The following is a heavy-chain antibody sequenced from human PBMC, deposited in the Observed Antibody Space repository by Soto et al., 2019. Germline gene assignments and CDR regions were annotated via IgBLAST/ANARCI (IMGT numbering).Heavy chain of an antibody. Sequence: GGLRRLSYAASGFTLSSYAMSWVRQAPGKGLEWVSAISGSGGSTYYADSVKGRFTISRDNSKNTLYLQMNSLRAEDTAVYYCAKDPLIVVVVAATHYGMDVWGQGTTVTVSS. D-gene: IGHD2-15*01. J-gene: IGHJ6*02. CDR2: ISGSGGST. V-gene: IGHV3-23*01. CDR3: AKDPLIVVVVAATHYGMDV. CDR1: GFTLSSYA.